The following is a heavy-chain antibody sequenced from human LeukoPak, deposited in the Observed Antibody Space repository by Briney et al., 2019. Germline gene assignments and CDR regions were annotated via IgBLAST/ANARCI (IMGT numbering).Heavy chain of an antibody. J-gene: IGHJ6*02. CDR3: ARLDSAGYSSGWYGMDV. D-gene: IGHD6-19*01. CDR2: IYPDDSDT. Sequence: GESLKISCKGSGYSFTNYWIGWVRQMPGKGLEWMGIIYPDDSDTRYSPSFQGQVTISADKSISTAYLQWSSLKASDTAMYYCARLDSAGYSSGWYGMDVWGQGTTVTVSS. V-gene: IGHV5-51*01. CDR1: GYSFTNYW.